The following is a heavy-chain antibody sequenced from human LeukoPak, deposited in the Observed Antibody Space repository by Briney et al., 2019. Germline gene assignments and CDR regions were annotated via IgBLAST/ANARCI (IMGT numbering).Heavy chain of an antibody. V-gene: IGHV3-74*01. Sequence: PGGSLRLSCAASGFIFSNYWMYWVRQAPGKGLVWVSRINSDGTSTTYADSVKGRFTISRDNAKNTLFLQMSSLIAEDTAVYYCTRVRGGYYSDFWGQGTLVTVSS. CDR3: TRVRGGYYSDF. CDR2: INSDGTST. CDR1: GFIFSNYW. J-gene: IGHJ4*02. D-gene: IGHD3-22*01.